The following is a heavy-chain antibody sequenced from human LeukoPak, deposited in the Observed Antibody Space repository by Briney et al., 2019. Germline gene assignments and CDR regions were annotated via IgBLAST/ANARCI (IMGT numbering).Heavy chain of an antibody. D-gene: IGHD4-11*01. CDR2: IYYSGST. V-gene: IGHV4-39*01. J-gene: IGHJ4*02. CDR3: ARAEINAYSRY. CDR1: GGSISSSSYY. Sequence: SETLSLTGTVSGGSISSSSYYWGWIRQPPGKGLEWIGSIYYSGSTYYKPPLKSRVTISVDTSKNQFSLKLRCVTAADSALYFCARAEINAYSRYWGQGIPVIVSS.